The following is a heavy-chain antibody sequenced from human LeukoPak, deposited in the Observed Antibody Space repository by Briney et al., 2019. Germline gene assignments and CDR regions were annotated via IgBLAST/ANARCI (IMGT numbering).Heavy chain of an antibody. J-gene: IGHJ3*02. D-gene: IGHD1-1*01. CDR2: ISAYNGNT. V-gene: IGHV1-18*04. CDR1: GYTFTGYY. CDR3: AAGTTWGNDAFDI. Sequence: GASVKVSCKASGYTFTGYYMHWVRQAPGQGLEWMGWISAYNGNTNYAQKLQGRVTMTTDTSTSTAYMELRSLRSDDTAVYYCAAGTTWGNDAFDIWGQGTMVTVSS.